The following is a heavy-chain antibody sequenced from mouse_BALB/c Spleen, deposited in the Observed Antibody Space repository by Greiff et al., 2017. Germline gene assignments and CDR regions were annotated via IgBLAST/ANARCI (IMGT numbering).Heavy chain of an antibody. J-gene: IGHJ4*01. CDR1: GFSLTSYG. D-gene: IGHD1-2*01. V-gene: IGHV2-9*02. Sequence: VHLVESGPGLVAPSQSLSITCTVSGFSLTSYGVHWVRQPPGKGLEWLGVIWAGGSTNYNSALMSRLSISKDNSKSQVFLKMNSLQTDDTAMYYCAREDYGTGAMDYWGQGTSVTVSS. CDR3: AREDYGTGAMDY. CDR2: IWAGGST.